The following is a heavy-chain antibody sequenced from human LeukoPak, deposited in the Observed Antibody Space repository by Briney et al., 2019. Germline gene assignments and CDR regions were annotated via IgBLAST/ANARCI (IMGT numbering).Heavy chain of an antibody. CDR2: IIPIFGTA. Sequence: SVKVSCKASGGTFSSYAISWVRQAPGQGLEWMGRIIPIFGTADYAQKFQGRVTITTDESTSTAYMELSSLRSEDTAVYYCVTSYYYGSGSYYHLDYWGQGTLVTVSS. D-gene: IGHD3-10*01. J-gene: IGHJ4*02. CDR3: VTSYYYGSGSYYHLDY. CDR1: GGTFSSYA. V-gene: IGHV1-69*05.